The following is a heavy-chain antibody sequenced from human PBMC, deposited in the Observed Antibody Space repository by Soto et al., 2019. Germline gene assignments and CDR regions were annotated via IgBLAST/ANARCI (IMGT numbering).Heavy chain of an antibody. D-gene: IGHD3-22*01. Sequence: FLRLSCSASGFTFEDDAMHWVRPAPGKGLEWVSGISWNSGSIGYADSVKGRFTISRDNAKNSLYLQMNSLRAEDTALYYCAKDRGYDSSGYPDAFDIWGQGTMVTVSS. CDR3: AKDRGYDSSGYPDAFDI. V-gene: IGHV3-9*01. CDR2: ISWNSGSI. J-gene: IGHJ3*02. CDR1: GFTFEDDA.